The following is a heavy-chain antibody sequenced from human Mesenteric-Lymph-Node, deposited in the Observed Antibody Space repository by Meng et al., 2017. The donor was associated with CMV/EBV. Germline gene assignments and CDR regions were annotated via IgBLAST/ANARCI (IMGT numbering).Heavy chain of an antibody. J-gene: IGHJ4*02. CDR2: ISSSGSTI. CDR1: GFTFSDYY. Sequence: GESLKISCAASGFTFSDYYMSWIRQAPGKGLEWVSYISSSGSTIYYADSVKGRFTISRDNAKNSLYLQMNSLRAEDTAVYYCARDGTAAGTEDYWGQGTLVTVSS. D-gene: IGHD6-13*01. V-gene: IGHV3-11*04. CDR3: ARDGTAAGTEDY.